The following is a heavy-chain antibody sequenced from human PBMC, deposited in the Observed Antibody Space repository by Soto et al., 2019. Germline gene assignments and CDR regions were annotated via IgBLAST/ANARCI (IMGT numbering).Heavy chain of an antibody. D-gene: IGHD6-19*01. V-gene: IGHV1-69*13. CDR2: IIPIFGTA. CDR1: GGTFSSYA. Sequence: GASVKVSCKASGGTFSSYAISWVRQAPGQGLEWMGGIIPIFGTANYAQKFQGRVTITADESTSTAYMELSSLRSEDTAVYYCARANFVQGIAVAGMSYFDYWGQGTLVTVSS. CDR3: ARANFVQGIAVAGMSYFDY. J-gene: IGHJ4*02.